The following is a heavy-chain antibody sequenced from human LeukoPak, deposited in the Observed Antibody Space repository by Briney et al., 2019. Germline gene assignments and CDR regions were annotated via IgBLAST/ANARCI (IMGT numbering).Heavy chain of an antibody. CDR2: IYSGGST. CDR3: ARTVVSPYYYYYYGMDV. Sequence: GGSLRLSCAASGFTVSSNYMSWVRQAPGKGLEWVSVIYSGGSTYYAGSVKGRFTISRDNSKNTLYLQMNSLRAEDTAVYYCARTVVSPYYYYYYGMDVWGQGTTVTVSS. CDR1: GFTVSSNY. J-gene: IGHJ6*02. D-gene: IGHD2-15*01. V-gene: IGHV3-66*01.